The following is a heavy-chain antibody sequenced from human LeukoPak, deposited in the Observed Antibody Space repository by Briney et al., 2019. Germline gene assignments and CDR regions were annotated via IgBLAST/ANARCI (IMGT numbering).Heavy chain of an antibody. V-gene: IGHV3-72*01. D-gene: IGHD3-3*01. Sequence: GGSLRLSCAVSGFTFSDYYMDWVRQAPGKGLEWVGRIRNKANSYATEYAASVKGRFTISRDDSKNSLYLQMNSLKAEDTAVYYCARGVLWSGYFYFDYWGQGTLVTVSS. CDR3: ARGVLWSGYFYFDY. CDR2: IRNKANSYAT. J-gene: IGHJ4*02. CDR1: GFTFSDYY.